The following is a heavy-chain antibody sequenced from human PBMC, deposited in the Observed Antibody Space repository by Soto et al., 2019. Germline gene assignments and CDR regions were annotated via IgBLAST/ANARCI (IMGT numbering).Heavy chain of an antibody. CDR1: GFTCSNYG. CDR3: AKDDYGMDV. CDR2: ISYDGSNK. Sequence: QVQLVESGGGVVQPGRSLRLSCAASGFTCSNYGMHWVRQAPGKGLEWVAFISYDGSNKYYADSVKGRFTFSRDNSKKTLDLQMNSLRAEDTSVYYCAKDDYGMDVWGQGTTVTVSS. J-gene: IGHJ6*02. V-gene: IGHV3-30*18.